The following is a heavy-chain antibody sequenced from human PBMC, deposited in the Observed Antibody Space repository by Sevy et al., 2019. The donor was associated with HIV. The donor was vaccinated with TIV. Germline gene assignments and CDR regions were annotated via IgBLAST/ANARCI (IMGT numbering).Heavy chain of an antibody. CDR2: ISGSGGST. J-gene: IGHJ3*02. Sequence: GGSLRLSCAASGFTFSSYAMSWVRQAPGKGLEWVSAISGSGGSTYYADSVKGRFTISRDNSKNTLYLQMNSLRAEDKAGYYCAKEYYYDSSGSVGAFDIWGQGTMVTVSS. D-gene: IGHD3-22*01. CDR1: GFTFSSYA. V-gene: IGHV3-23*01. CDR3: AKEYYYDSSGSVGAFDI.